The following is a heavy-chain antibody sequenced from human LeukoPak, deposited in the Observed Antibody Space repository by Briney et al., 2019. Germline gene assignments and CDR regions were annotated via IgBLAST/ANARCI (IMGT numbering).Heavy chain of an antibody. CDR1: GFTFSSYA. CDR3: ARATSTTVTTLFDY. Sequence: GGSLRLSCAASGFTFSSYAMSWVRQAPGKGLEWVSYISSSGNTIYYADSVKGRFTISRDNAKNSLYLQMNGLRAEDTAVYYCARATSTTVTTLFDYWGQGTLVTVSS. D-gene: IGHD4-17*01. V-gene: IGHV3-48*04. CDR2: ISSSGNTI. J-gene: IGHJ4*02.